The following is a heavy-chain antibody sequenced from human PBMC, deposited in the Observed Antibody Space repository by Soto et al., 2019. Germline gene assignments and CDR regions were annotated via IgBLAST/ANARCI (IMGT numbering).Heavy chain of an antibody. CDR3: ARQDRVVAEGRWFDP. Sequence: PSETLSLTCAVSGGSISNTNWWTWVRQPPGKGLEWIGEIYHSGSTHYNPSLKSRVTISVDKSKDQFSLNLSSVTAADMAVYYCARQDRVVAEGRWFDPWGQGTLVTVSS. V-gene: IGHV4-4*02. CDR1: GGSISNTNW. J-gene: IGHJ5*02. D-gene: IGHD2-15*01. CDR2: IYHSGST.